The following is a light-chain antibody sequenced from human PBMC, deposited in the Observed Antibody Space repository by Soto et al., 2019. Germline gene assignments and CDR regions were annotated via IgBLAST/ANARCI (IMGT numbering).Light chain of an antibody. CDR1: SSDIGSYNL. V-gene: IGLV2-23*01. CDR2: EGT. CDR3: CSYAGRSTADV. Sequence: QSALTQPASVSGSPGQSITISCTGTSSDIGSYNLVSWYQQHPGKAPKLIIYEGTKRPSGVSNRFSGSKSGNTAYLTISGLQAEDEADYYCCSYAGRSTADVFGTGTKLTVL. J-gene: IGLJ1*01.